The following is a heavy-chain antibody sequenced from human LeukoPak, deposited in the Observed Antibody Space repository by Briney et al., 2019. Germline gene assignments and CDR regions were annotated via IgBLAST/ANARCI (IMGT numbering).Heavy chain of an antibody. CDR1: GYTFSDYY. J-gene: IGHJ4*02. V-gene: IGHV1-2*02. CDR2: INPDSGGT. CDR3: ARGSGYSSSWYNY. Sequence: ASVKVSCKASGYTFSDYYMHWVRQAPGQGLEWMGWINPDSGGTKYAQKFQDRVTMTSDTSISTAYMELSRLRSDDTAVYYCARGSGYSSSWYNYWGQGTLVTVSS. D-gene: IGHD6-13*01.